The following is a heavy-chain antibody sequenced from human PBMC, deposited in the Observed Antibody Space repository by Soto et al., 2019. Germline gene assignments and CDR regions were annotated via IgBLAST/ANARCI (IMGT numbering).Heavy chain of an antibody. CDR2: LSSDGFGA. V-gene: IGHV3-74*03. CDR1: GVSLSTSW. Sequence: PGGSLRLSCAASGVSLSTSWMHWVRQVPGRGLEWVARLSSDGFGAAYADSVKGRFFISRDIARNTLSLQMNSLRADDTAVYYCARDLGGPDYWGRGTSVTVSS. J-gene: IGHJ4*02. CDR3: ARDLGGPDY. D-gene: IGHD3-16*01.